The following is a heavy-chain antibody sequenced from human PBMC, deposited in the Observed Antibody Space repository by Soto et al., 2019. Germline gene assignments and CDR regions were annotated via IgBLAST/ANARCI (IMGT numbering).Heavy chain of an antibody. J-gene: IGHJ4*02. CDR1: GFTFSSYA. CDR3: AKTPGLYGDYSLDY. V-gene: IGHV3-23*01. D-gene: IGHD4-17*01. Sequence: EVQLLESGGGLVQPGGSLRLSCAASGFTFSSYAMNWVRQAPGKGLWWGSVITGSGDNTYYADSVKGRCTISRENSKNTLYLQMSSLRTEDTAVYYCAKTPGLYGDYSLDYWGQGTLVTVSS. CDR2: ITGSGDNT.